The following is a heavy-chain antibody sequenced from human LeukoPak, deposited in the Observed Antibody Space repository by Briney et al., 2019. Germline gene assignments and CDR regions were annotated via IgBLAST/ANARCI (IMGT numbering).Heavy chain of an antibody. J-gene: IGHJ5*02. D-gene: IGHD4-17*01. V-gene: IGHV4-38-2*02. CDR3: ARSQLYGDYDWFDP. Sequence: SETLSLTCTVSGYSISSGYYWSWIRQPPGKGLEWIGEINHSGSTNYNPSLKSRVTISVDTSKNQFSLKLSSVTAADTAVYYCARSQLYGDYDWFDPWGQGTLVTVSS. CDR1: GYSISSGYY. CDR2: INHSGST.